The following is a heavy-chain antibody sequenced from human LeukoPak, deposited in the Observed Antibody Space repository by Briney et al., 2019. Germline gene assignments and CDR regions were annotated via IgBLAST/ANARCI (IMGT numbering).Heavy chain of an antibody. CDR2: ISSSSSYI. CDR1: GFTFSSYA. CDR3: ARDRGELLEGFYFDY. J-gene: IGHJ4*02. V-gene: IGHV3-21*04. D-gene: IGHD1-26*01. Sequence: PGGSLRLSCAASGFTFSSYAMHWVRQAPGKGLEWVSSISSSSSYIYYADSVKGRFTISRDNAKNSLYLQMNSLRAEDTALYYCARDRGELLEGFYFDYWGQGTLVTVSS.